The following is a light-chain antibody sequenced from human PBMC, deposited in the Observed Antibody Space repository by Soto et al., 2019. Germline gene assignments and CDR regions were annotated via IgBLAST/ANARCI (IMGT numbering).Light chain of an antibody. J-gene: IGLJ2*01. V-gene: IGLV1-44*01. CDR2: GNN. CDR1: ASNFGSNS. CDR3: AAWDDSLKGVL. Sequence: QSVLTQSPSASGTTGQRVTISCSGSASNFGSNSVNWYQQLPGTAPKVVIYGNNQRPSGVPDRFSGSKSGTSASLAISGLQSDDEADYYCAAWDDSLKGVLFGGGTKVTVL.